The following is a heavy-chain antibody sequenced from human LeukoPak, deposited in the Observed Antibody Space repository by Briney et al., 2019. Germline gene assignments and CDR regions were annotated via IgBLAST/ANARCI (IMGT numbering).Heavy chain of an antibody. Sequence: SGGSLRLSCAASGFTFSSYGMNWVRQAPGKGLEWVSSISSSSSYIYYADSVKGRFTISRDNAKNSLYLQMNSLRAEDTAVYYCARSSGLDSSGYYPPGGWGQGTLVTVSS. CDR3: ARSSGLDSSGYYPPGG. J-gene: IGHJ4*02. V-gene: IGHV3-21*01. D-gene: IGHD3-22*01. CDR1: GFTFSSYG. CDR2: ISSSSSYI.